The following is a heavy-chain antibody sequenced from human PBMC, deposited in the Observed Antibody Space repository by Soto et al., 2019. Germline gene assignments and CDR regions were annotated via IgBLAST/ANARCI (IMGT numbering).Heavy chain of an antibody. CDR3: ARRNPNNWFDP. D-gene: IGHD1-1*01. CDR1: SGTFSSYA. J-gene: IGHJ5*02. Sequence: SVKVSCNASSGTFSSYAVNCVRQAPGQGLEWMGGIIPIFGTAHYAQKFKGRVTITADESTSTADMELSSLRSEDTAVYYCARRNPNNWFDPWGQGPLVT. CDR2: IIPIFGTA. V-gene: IGHV1-69*13.